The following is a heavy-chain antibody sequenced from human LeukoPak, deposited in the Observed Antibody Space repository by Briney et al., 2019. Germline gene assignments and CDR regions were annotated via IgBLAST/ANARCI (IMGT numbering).Heavy chain of an antibody. V-gene: IGHV3-23*01. CDR2: ISGTSDNT. Sequence: GGSLRLSCAASGFTFSNYAMTWVRQAPGKGLEWVSAISGTSDNTYYADSVRGRFTISRDNSKNTLYLQMNSLRAEDTAVYYCAKLYVWGSYRPYYFDYWGQGTLVTVSS. CDR3: AKLYVWGSYRPYYFDY. CDR1: GFTFSNYA. D-gene: IGHD3-16*02. J-gene: IGHJ4*02.